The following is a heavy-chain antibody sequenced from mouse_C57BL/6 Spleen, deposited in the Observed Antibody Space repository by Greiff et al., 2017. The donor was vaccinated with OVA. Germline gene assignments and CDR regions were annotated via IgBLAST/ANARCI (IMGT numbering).Heavy chain of an antibody. V-gene: IGHV1-82*01. Sequence: VQLQASGPELVKPGASVMISCKASGYAFSSSWMNWVKQRPGKGLEWIGRIYPGDGDTNYNGKFKGKATLTADKSSSTAYMQLSRLTSEDSAVYFCAKTGTAWFAYWGQGTLVTVSA. CDR1: GYAFSSSW. J-gene: IGHJ3*01. D-gene: IGHD4-1*01. CDR2: IYPGDGDT. CDR3: AKTGTAWFAY.